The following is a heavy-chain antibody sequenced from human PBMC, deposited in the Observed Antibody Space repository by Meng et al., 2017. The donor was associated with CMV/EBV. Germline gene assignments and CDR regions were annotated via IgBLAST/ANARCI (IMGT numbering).Heavy chain of an antibody. CDR1: GYTFTGYY. V-gene: IGHV1-2*02. CDR2: INPNSGGT. CDR3: ATFLQLWPFDY. D-gene: IGHD5-18*01. Sequence: ASVQVSCKASGYTFTGYYMHWVRQAPGQGLEWMGWINPNSGGTNYAQKFQGRVTMTRDTSISTAYMELGRLRSDDTAVYYCATFLQLWPFDYWGQGTLVTVSS. J-gene: IGHJ4*02.